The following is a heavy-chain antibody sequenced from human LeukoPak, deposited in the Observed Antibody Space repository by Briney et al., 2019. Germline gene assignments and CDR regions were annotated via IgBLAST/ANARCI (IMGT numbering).Heavy chain of an antibody. Sequence: PGGSLRLSCAAYGFTLSSYSMNWVRQARGKGEEREAVIWDDPSNNYYAASVQGRFTISRDNSKNTLYVQVNSLRAEDTAVYYCARDANFGYDAFDIWGQGTMVTVSS. V-gene: IGHV3-33*08. CDR2: IWDDPSNN. CDR3: ARDANFGYDAFDI. CDR1: GFTLSSYS. J-gene: IGHJ3*02. D-gene: IGHD3-10*01.